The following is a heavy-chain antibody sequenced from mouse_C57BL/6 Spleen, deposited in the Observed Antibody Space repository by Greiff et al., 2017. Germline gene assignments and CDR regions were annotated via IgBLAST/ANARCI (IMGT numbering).Heavy chain of an antibody. D-gene: IGHD1-1*01. J-gene: IGHJ2*01. CDR2: IDPSDSET. CDR3: ARRFYYGSSGLFDY. V-gene: IGHV1-52*01. Sequence: QVQLQQPGAELVRPGSSVKLSCKASGYTFTSYWMHWVKQRPIQGLEWIGNIDPSDSETHYNQKFKDKATLTVDKSSSTAYMQLSSLTSEDSAVYYCARRFYYGSSGLFDYWGQGTTLTVSS. CDR1: GYTFTSYW.